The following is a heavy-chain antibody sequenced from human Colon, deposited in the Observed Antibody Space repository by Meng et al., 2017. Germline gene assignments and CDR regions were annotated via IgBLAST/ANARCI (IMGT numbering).Heavy chain of an antibody. J-gene: IGHJ4*02. D-gene: IGHD1-14*01. CDR3: ARDHGTGLDH. Sequence: VEPVGCRGGVSEPGRSLRLSFLPSGISFRSSGMHRARQAPGKGLEWVSHISSSGKIIDYADSVKGRFTISRDNANNSLYLQMDSLTADDTAVYYCARDHGTGLDHWGQGALVTVSS. V-gene: IGHV3-48*04. CDR2: ISSSGKII. CDR1: GISFRSSG.